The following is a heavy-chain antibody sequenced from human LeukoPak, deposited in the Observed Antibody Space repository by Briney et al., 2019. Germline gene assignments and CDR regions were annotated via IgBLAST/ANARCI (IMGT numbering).Heavy chain of an antibody. CDR3: ARQWGDCSSTSCYSAD. J-gene: IGHJ4*02. CDR2: IYPGDSDT. CDR1: GYSFTSYW. D-gene: IGHD2-2*01. Sequence: GESLKISCKGLGYSFTSYWIGWVRQMSGKGLEWMGIIYPGDSDTRYSPSFQGQVTISADKSISTAYLQWSSLKAADTAIYYCARQWGDCSSTSCYSADWGQGTLVTVSS. V-gene: IGHV5-51*01.